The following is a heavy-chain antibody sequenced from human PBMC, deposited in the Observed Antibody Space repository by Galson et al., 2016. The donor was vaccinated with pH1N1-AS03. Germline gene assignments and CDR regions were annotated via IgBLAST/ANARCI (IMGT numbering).Heavy chain of an antibody. J-gene: IGHJ1*01. CDR2: IVPLSVTT. CDR3: ARDRYHGLPGDCFETAD. D-gene: IGHD2-21*02. Sequence: SVKVSCKASTDNFADYGISWVRQAPGQGLEWMGGIVPLSVTTDYAQKFQGRITITADASTSTAYMELSSLTSEDTAVYYCARDRYHGLPGDCFETADGGQAGLVTVRS. CDR1: TDNFADYG. V-gene: IGHV1-69*13.